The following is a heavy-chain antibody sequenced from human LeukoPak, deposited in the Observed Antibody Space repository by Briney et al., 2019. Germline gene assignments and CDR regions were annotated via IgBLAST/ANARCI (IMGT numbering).Heavy chain of an antibody. CDR2: ISFDEINK. V-gene: IGHV3-30-3*02. D-gene: IGHD4-17*01. J-gene: IGHJ6*03. CDR3: AKSHESGDYRSPNYYYYMDV. Sequence: GGSLRLSCAASGFTFSNYAIHWVRQAPGKGLEWVAVISFDEINKYYADSVKGRFAISRDNSKNTMYLQINSLRGEDTAVYYCAKSHESGDYRSPNYYYYMDVWGKGTTVTVSS. CDR1: GFTFSNYA.